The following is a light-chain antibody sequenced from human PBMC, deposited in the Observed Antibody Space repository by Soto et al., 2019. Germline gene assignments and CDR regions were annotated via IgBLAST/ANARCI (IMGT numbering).Light chain of an antibody. J-gene: IGLJ2*01. CDR2: DVN. CDR1: SSDVGGSNY. V-gene: IGLV2-14*03. CDR3: SSYRSGSTLV. Sequence: QSVLTQPASVSGSPGQSITISCTGTSSDVGGSNYVSWYQQHPGKAPKLMIYDVNNRPSGISNRFSGSKSGNTASLTISGPQAEDEADYYCSSYRSGSTLVFGGGTKLTVL.